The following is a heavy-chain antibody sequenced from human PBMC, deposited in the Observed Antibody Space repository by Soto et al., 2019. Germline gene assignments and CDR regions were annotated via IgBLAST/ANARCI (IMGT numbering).Heavy chain of an antibody. CDR2: ISGSGGST. V-gene: IGHV3-23*01. CDR1: GFTFSSYA. Sequence: PGGSLRLSCAASGFTFSSYAMSWVRQAPGKGLEWVSAISGSGGSTYYADSVKGRFTISRDNSKNTLYLQMNSLRAEDTAVYYCAKIRTGVVAAPLDAFDIWGQGTMVTVSS. J-gene: IGHJ3*02. CDR3: AKIRTGVVAAPLDAFDI. D-gene: IGHD2-15*01.